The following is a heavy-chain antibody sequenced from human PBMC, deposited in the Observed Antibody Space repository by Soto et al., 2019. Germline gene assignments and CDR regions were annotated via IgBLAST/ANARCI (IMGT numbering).Heavy chain of an antibody. Sequence: ASVKVSCKASGYTFTSYDINWVRQATGQGLEWMGWMNPNSGNTGYAQKFQGRVTMTRNTSISTAYMELSSLRSEDTAVYYCARVRSTIFGVVPYYYYMDVWGKGTTVTVSS. J-gene: IGHJ6*03. CDR2: MNPNSGNT. CDR1: GYTFTSYD. V-gene: IGHV1-8*01. D-gene: IGHD3-3*01. CDR3: ARVRSTIFGVVPYYYYMDV.